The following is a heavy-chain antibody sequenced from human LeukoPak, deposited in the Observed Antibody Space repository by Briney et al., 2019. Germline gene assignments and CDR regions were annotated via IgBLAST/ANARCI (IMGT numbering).Heavy chain of an antibody. CDR1: GFTFSSYA. CDR2: ISGSGGST. D-gene: IGHD3-22*01. Sequence: GGSLRLSCAASGFTFSSYAMSWVRQAPGKGLEWVSAISGSGGSTYYADSVKGRFTISRDNSKNTVYLQMNSLRAEDTAVYYCARGPRFAIRMIVVVTKGHFDYWGQGTLVTVSS. J-gene: IGHJ4*02. CDR3: ARGPRFAIRMIVVVTKGHFDY. V-gene: IGHV3-23*01.